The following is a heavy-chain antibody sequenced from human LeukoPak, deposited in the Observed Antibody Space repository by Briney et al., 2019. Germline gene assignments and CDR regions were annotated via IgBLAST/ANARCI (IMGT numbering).Heavy chain of an antibody. D-gene: IGHD2-15*01. Sequence: KPSETLSLTRALHCGSFRGYYLSWIRQPPGKGLEWIGEINHSGSTNYNPSLKSRVTISVDTSKNQFSLKLSSVTAADTAVYYCARVVVVAAGHDYWGQGTLVTVSS. CDR1: CGSFRGYY. CDR2: INHSGST. V-gene: IGHV4-34*01. CDR3: ARVVVVAAGHDY. J-gene: IGHJ4*02.